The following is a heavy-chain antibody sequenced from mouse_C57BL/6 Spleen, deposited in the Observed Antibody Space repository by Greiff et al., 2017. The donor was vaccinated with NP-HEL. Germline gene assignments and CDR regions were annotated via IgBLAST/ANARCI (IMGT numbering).Heavy chain of an antibody. V-gene: IGHV14-3*01. CDR2: IDPANGNT. CDR3: ARSNYYGSSYEYYFDY. J-gene: IGHJ2*01. D-gene: IGHD1-1*01. Sequence: VQLKESVAELVRPGASVKLSCTASGFNIKNTYMHWVKQRPEQGLEWIGRIDPANGNTKYAPKFKGKATLTADTSSNTAYLHLSSLTSEDTAIYYCARSNYYGSSYEYYFDYWGQGTTLTVSS. CDR1: GFNIKNTY.